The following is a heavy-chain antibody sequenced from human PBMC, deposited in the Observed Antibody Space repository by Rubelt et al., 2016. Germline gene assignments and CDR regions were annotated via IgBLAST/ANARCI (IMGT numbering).Heavy chain of an antibody. Sequence: EFGGGVVQPGRSLRLSCAASGFTFSSYSMNWVRQAPGKGLEWVSYISSSSSTIYYADSVKGRFTIPRDNAKNSLYLQMNSLRAEDTAVYYCARGREMATITDAFDIWGQGTMVTVSS. J-gene: IGHJ3*02. CDR1: GFTFSSYS. V-gene: IGHV3-48*04. CDR3: ARGREMATITDAFDI. D-gene: IGHD5-24*01. CDR2: ISSSSSTI.